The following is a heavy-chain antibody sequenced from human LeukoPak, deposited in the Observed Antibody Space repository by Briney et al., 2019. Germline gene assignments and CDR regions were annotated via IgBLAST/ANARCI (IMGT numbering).Heavy chain of an antibody. CDR1: GGSISSYY. D-gene: IGHD3-10*01. J-gene: IGHJ6*03. Sequence: SETLSLTCTVSGGSISSYYWSWIRQPPRKGLQWIGYIHYTGSTNYNPSLKSRVTISVNTSKNQFSLKLSSVTAADTAVYYCARVEEGYGSGRRENYYYYYMDVWGKGTTVTISS. CDR3: ARVEEGYGSGRRENYYYYYMDV. CDR2: IHYTGST. V-gene: IGHV4-59*01.